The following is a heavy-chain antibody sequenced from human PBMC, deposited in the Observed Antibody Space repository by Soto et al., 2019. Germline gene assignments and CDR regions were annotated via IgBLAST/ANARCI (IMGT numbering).Heavy chain of an antibody. CDR1: RGSISSGGYS. CDR3: DREGFGDLNWFDP. V-gene: IGHV4-30-2*01. D-gene: IGHD3-10*01. Sequence: TLSLTCAVPRGSISSGGYSWSWIRQPPGKGLEWIGYIYHSGSTYYNPSLKSRVTISVDRSKNQFSLKLSSVTAADTAVYYCDREGFGDLNWFDPWGQGTLVTVSS. J-gene: IGHJ5*02. CDR2: IYHSGST.